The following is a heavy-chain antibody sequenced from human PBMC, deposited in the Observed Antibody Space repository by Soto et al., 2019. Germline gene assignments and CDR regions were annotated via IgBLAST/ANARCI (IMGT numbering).Heavy chain of an antibody. J-gene: IGHJ4*02. V-gene: IGHV1-18*01. CDR2: ISAYNGNT. Sequence: GASVKVSCKASGYTFTSYCISWVRQAPGQGLEWMGWISAYNGNTNYAQKFQGRVSMTTDTSTSTVYMELRSLRSDDTALYYCARGRGASSWFEPLHYFDSWGQGTLVTVSS. D-gene: IGHD6-13*01. CDR1: GYTFTSYC. CDR3: ARGRGASSWFEPLHYFDS.